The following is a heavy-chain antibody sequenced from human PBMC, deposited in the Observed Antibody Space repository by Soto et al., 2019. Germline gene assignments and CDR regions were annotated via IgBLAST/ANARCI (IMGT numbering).Heavy chain of an antibody. D-gene: IGHD6-13*01. Sequence: GGSLRLSCAASGFTFSSYAMSWVRQAPGKGLEWVSAISGSGGSTYYADSVKGRFTISRDNSKNTLYLQMNSLRAEDTAVYYCAKSYSTTREYYYYYYGMDVWGQGTTVTVSS. J-gene: IGHJ6*02. CDR1: GFTFSSYA. CDR2: ISGSGGST. V-gene: IGHV3-23*01. CDR3: AKSYSTTREYYYYYYGMDV.